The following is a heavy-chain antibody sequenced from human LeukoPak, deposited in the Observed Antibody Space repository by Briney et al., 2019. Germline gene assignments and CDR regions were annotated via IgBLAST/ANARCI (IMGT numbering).Heavy chain of an antibody. Sequence: GGSLRLSCAASGFTFSSYAMGWVRQAPGKGLEWGSAISGSGGSTYYADSVKGRFTISRDNSKNTLYLPMNSLRAEDTAVYSCAKDPILDRDWFDPWGQGTLVTVSS. CDR3: AKDPILDRDWFDP. J-gene: IGHJ5*02. D-gene: IGHD3-3*02. CDR2: ISGSGGST. CDR1: GFTFSSYA. V-gene: IGHV3-23*01.